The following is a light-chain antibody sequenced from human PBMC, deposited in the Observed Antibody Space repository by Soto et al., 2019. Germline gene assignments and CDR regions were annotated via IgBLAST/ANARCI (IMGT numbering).Light chain of an antibody. J-gene: IGKJ5*01. CDR1: QDISDF. CDR3: QQYDDLPIT. CDR2: DAS. V-gene: IGKV1-33*01. Sequence: DIQMTQSPSSVFASVGDRVTITCQASQDISDFLNWYHQKPGKAPKVLIYDASNLQTGVPSRFSGRRSGTDFILTISSLQPDDSGIYYCQQYDDLPITFGQGTRLEI.